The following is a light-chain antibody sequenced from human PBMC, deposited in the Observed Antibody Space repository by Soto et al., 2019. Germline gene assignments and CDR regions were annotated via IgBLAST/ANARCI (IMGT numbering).Light chain of an antibody. V-gene: IGLV2-14*03. Sequence: QSVLTQPASVSGSPGQSITISCTGTSSDVGAYSYVSWYQQHPGKAPKLIIYDVTDRPSGISNRFSGSKSDNTASLTISGLQADDEAEYYCSSYTSSTTDVVGTGTKLT. CDR1: SSDVGAYSY. J-gene: IGLJ1*01. CDR2: DVT. CDR3: SSYTSSTTDV.